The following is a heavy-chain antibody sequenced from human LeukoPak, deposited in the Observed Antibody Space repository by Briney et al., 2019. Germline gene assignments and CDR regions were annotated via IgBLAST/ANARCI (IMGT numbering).Heavy chain of an antibody. CDR3: ARVYGKPGGRSLPNWFDP. J-gene: IGHJ5*02. D-gene: IGHD3-10*01. CDR2: IIPIFGTE. V-gene: IGHV1-69*05. Sequence: ASVKVSCKASGGTFSSYAITWVRQAPGQGLEWMGGIIPIFGTENYAQKFQGRVTITTDESTSTTYMALSSLRSEDTAVYYCARVYGKPGGRSLPNWFDPWGQGTLVTVSS. CDR1: GGTFSSYA.